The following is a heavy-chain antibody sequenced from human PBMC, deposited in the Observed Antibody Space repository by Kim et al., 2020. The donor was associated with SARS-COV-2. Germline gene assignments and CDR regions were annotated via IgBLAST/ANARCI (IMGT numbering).Heavy chain of an antibody. CDR3: ARSPTGYSYGGDY. J-gene: IGHJ4*02. Sequence: YAQNIQGRVTMTTDTPTSPAYMELRSLRSDDTAVYYCARSPTGYSYGGDYWGQGTLVTVSS. D-gene: IGHD5-18*01. V-gene: IGHV1-18*01.